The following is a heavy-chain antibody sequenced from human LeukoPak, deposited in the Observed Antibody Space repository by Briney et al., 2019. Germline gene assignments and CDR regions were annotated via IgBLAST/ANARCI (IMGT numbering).Heavy chain of an antibody. CDR2: IYYSGST. D-gene: IGHD3-10*01. Sequence: KPSETLSLTCTVSGGSISSYYWSWIRQPPGKGLEWIGYIYYSGSTNYNPSLKSRVTISVDTSKNQFSLKLSSVTAADTAVYYCARRDPSVSGDYWGQGTLVTVSS. CDR1: GGSISSYY. CDR3: ARRDPSVSGDY. J-gene: IGHJ4*02. V-gene: IGHV4-59*08.